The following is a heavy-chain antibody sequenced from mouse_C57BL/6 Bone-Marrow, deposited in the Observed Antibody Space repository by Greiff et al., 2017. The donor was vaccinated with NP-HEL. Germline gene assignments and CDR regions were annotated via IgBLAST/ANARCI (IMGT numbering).Heavy chain of an antibody. J-gene: IGHJ4*01. CDR2: IHPNSGST. D-gene: IGHD1-1*01. CDR1: GYTFTSYW. Sequence: QVQLQQPGAELVKPGASVKLSCKASGYTFTSYWMHWVKQRPVQGLEWIGMIHPNSGSTNYNEKFKSKATLTVDKSASTAYMQLSSLTSEDSAVYYCARRGIYYSYAMDYWGQGTSVTVSS. V-gene: IGHV1-64*01. CDR3: ARRGIYYSYAMDY.